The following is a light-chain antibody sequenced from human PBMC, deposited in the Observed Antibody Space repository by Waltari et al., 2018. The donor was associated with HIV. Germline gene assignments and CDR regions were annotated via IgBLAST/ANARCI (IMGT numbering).Light chain of an antibody. Sequence: SYELTQPPSVSVSPGQTARITCSGDALPKKYAYCYQQKSGQAPVLVIYEDSKRPSGIPERFSGSSSGTMATLTISVAQVEDEADYYYYSTDSSGNHVVFGGGTKLTVL. J-gene: IGLJ2*01. CDR1: ALPKKY. V-gene: IGLV3-10*01. CDR3: YSTDSSGNHVV. CDR2: EDS.